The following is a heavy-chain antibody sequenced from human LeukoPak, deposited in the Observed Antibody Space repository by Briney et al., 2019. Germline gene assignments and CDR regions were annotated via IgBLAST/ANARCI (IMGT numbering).Heavy chain of an antibody. CDR2: ILSKAGGETT. CDR3: TVHLTASSLGH. J-gene: IGHJ4*02. D-gene: IGHD2-21*02. Sequence: GGSWRLSGAASGFTFSNVWMTWVRQAPGKGLDWVGRILSKAGGETTDYAAPVKGTFTISRDDSKSLVFLQMNSLKTEDTAVYYCTVHLTASSLGHWGQGTLVTVSS. V-gene: IGHV3-15*01. CDR1: GFTFSNVW.